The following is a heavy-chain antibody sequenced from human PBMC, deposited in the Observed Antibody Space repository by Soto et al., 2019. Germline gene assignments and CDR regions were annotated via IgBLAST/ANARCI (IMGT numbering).Heavy chain of an antibody. CDR2: INHSGST. Sequence: SETLSLTCAVYGGSFSGSYWNWLSQHPGKGLEWIGEINHSGSTKYSPSLKSRVTISIDTSKNQFSLKLSSVTAADTAVYYCARGGAVDNTFYHYYAMDVWGQGTTVT. CDR1: GGSFSGSY. D-gene: IGHD6-19*01. J-gene: IGHJ6*02. V-gene: IGHV4-34*01. CDR3: ARGGAVDNTFYHYYAMDV.